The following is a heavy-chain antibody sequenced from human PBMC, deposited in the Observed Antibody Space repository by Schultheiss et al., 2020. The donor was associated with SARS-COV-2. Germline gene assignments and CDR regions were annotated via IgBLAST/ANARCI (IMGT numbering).Heavy chain of an antibody. D-gene: IGHD3-10*01. Sequence: SETLSLTCTVSGGSISSGGYYWSWIRQHPGKGLEWIGYIYYSGSTYYNPSLKSLVTISVDTSKNQFSLKLSSVTAADTAVYYCAREEVRGVITRFDYWGQGTLVTVSS. CDR3: AREEVRGVITRFDY. CDR2: IYYSGST. J-gene: IGHJ4*02. V-gene: IGHV4-31*01. CDR1: GGSISSGGYY.